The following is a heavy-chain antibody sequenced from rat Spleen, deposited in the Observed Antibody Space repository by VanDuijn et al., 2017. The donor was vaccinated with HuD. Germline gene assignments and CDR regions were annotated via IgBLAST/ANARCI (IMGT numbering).Heavy chain of an antibody. CDR3: ARHGTINTMVRYYFDY. V-gene: IGHV5-19*01. CDR1: GFTFSNHG. Sequence: EVQLVESGGGLVQPGRSLKLSCAASGFTFSNHGVHWIRQAPTKGLEWVASISPSGGSTYYRDSVKGRFTVSRDNGRSTLYLQMDSLRSEDTATYYCARHGTINTMVRYYFDYWGQGVMVTVSS. D-gene: IGHD1-1*01. J-gene: IGHJ2*01. CDR2: ISPSGGST.